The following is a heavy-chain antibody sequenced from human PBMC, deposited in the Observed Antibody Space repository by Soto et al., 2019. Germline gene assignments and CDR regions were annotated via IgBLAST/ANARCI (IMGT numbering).Heavy chain of an antibody. D-gene: IGHD4-4*01. Sequence: GGSLRLSCAGSGFTLSDHYIDWVRQAPGKVLEWVGRSRDKAQGYSTAYAASVKGRFTTSSDESKNSVYLQMNSLKTEDTAVYYCARADYSNFIDYYGMDVWGQGTTVTVSS. CDR1: GFTLSDHY. V-gene: IGHV3-72*01. CDR3: ARADYSNFIDYYGMDV. J-gene: IGHJ6*02. CDR2: SRDKAQGYST.